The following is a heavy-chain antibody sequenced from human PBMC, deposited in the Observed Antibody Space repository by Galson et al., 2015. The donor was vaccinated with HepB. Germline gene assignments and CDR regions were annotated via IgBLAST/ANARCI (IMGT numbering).Heavy chain of an antibody. D-gene: IGHD3-3*01. J-gene: IGHJ6*02. CDR2: ISAYNGNT. V-gene: IGHV1-18*04. CDR1: GYTFTSYG. CDR3: ARAVDGRPYYDFWSGYYVPNSYYYYGMDV. Sequence: SVKVSCKASGYTFTSYGISWVRQAPGQGLEWMGWISAYNGNTNYAQKLQGRVTMTTDTSTSTAYMELRSLRSDDTAVYYCARAVDGRPYYDFWSGYYVPNSYYYYGMDVWGQGTTVTVSS.